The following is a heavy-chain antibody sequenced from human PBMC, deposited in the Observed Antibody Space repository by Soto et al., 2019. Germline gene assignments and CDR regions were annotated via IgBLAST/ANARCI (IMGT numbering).Heavy chain of an antibody. D-gene: IGHD1-26*01. J-gene: IGHJ4*02. V-gene: IGHV3-48*04. CDR2: ISSSSTI. Sequence: GGSLRLSCAASGFTFSSYSMNWVRQAPGKGLEWVSYISSSSTIYYADSVKGRFTISRDNAKNSLYLQMNSLRAEDTAVYYCARVSRRSFHFDYWGQGTLVTVSS. CDR1: GFTFSSYS. CDR3: ARVSRRSFHFDY.